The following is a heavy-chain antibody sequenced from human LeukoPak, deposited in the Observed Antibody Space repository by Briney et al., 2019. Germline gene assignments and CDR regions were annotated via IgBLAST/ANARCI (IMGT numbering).Heavy chain of an antibody. J-gene: IGHJ4*02. CDR1: GYTLIELS. CDR3: ATGVGGYYDSSGYRIPRYYFDY. D-gene: IGHD3-22*01. Sequence: ASVKVSCKVSGYTLIELSMHWVRQAPGKGLEWMGGFDPEDGETIYAQKFQGRVTMTEDTSTDTAYMELSSLRSEDTAVYYCATGVGGYYDSSGYRIPRYYFDYWGQGTLVTVSS. V-gene: IGHV1-24*01. CDR2: FDPEDGET.